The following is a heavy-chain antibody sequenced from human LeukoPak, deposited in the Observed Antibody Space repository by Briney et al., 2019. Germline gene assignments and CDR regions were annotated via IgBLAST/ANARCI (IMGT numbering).Heavy chain of an antibody. V-gene: IGHV4-34*01. CDR1: GGSFSGYY. Sequence: SETLSLTCAVSGGSFSGYYWSWIRQPPGKGLEWIGEINHSGSTNYNPSLKSRVTISVDTSKNQFSLKLSSVTAADTAVYYCARGSSSLRHHFDYWGQGTLVTVSS. CDR2: INHSGST. CDR3: ARGSSSLRHHFDY. J-gene: IGHJ4*02. D-gene: IGHD6-13*01.